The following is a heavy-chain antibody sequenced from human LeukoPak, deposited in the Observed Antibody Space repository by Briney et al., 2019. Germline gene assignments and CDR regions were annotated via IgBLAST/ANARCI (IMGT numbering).Heavy chain of an antibody. J-gene: IGHJ4*02. V-gene: IGHV4-59*01. CDR3: ARQPPDTASFDY. D-gene: IGHD3-22*01. Sequence: NPSETLSLTCTVSGGSISSYYWSWIRQPPGKGLEWIGYIYYSGSTNYNPSLKSRVTISVDTSKNQVSLKLSSVTAADTAVYFCARQPPDTASFDYWGQGTLVTVSS. CDR1: GGSISSYY. CDR2: IYYSGST.